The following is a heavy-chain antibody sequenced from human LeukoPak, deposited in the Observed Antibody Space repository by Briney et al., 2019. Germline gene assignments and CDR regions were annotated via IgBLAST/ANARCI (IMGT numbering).Heavy chain of an antibody. D-gene: IGHD3-10*01. CDR3: ARVLSGRGSLYDYYYMDV. CDR2: TYSNGRT. J-gene: IGHJ6*03. CDR1: GFTVSSNY. V-gene: IGHV3-53*01. Sequence: GGSLRLSCAASGFTVSSNYMSWVRQAPGKGLEWVSVTYSNGRTYYADSVKGRFTISRDISKNTLYLQMNSLRAEDTAVYYCARVLSGRGSLYDYYYMDVWGKGTTVTISS.